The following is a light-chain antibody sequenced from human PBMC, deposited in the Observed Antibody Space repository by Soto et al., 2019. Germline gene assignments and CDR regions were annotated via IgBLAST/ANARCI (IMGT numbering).Light chain of an antibody. Sequence: QSALTQPPSASGSPGQSVTISCTGTSSDVGAYNYLSWYQQHPGKAPKLMIYEVSKRPSGVPDRFSGSKSGNTASLTVSGLQAEDEADYYCSSYAGSNNYVFGTGTKVTAL. CDR1: SSDVGAYNY. J-gene: IGLJ1*01. CDR2: EVS. CDR3: SSYAGSNNYV. V-gene: IGLV2-8*01.